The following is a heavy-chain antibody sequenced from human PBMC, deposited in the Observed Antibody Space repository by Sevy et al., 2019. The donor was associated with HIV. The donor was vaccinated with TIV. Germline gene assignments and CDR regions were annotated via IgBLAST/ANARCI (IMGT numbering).Heavy chain of an antibody. CDR3: ARDRKVLLVVYAIPFDAFDI. CDR2: IRNDGSHE. Sequence: GGSLRLSCTASGFTFSNHAMHWVRQGPGKGPEWVALIRNDGSHEYYADSVKGRFTISRDNSKNTLYLQMNSLRPEDTAVYYCARDRKVLLVVYAIPFDAFDIWGQGTMVTVSS. J-gene: IGHJ3*02. V-gene: IGHV3-30*02. D-gene: IGHD2-8*02. CDR1: GFTFSNHA.